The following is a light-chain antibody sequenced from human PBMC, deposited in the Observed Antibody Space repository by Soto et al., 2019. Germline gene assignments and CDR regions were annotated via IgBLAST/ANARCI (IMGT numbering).Light chain of an antibody. J-gene: IGLJ1*01. Sequence: FALTQSPSLSGSSGQLITISCTRTSSDIGVYVSVSWGQQHPGKTPKLMISEVNTRPTGVSNRFSGSKSGNTAYLTISGLQVENEAEYFCFSFTTTSAHGFGTGPKVTV. CDR1: SSDIGVYVS. CDR3: FSFTTTSAHG. V-gene: IGLV2-14*01. CDR2: EVN.